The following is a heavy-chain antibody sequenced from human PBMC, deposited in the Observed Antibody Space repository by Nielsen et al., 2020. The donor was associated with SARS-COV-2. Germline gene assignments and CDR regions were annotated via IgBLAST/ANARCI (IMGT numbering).Heavy chain of an antibody. CDR2: ITSDGSSK. D-gene: IGHD5-12*01. CDR1: GFTFATYG. Sequence: GGSLRLSCAASGFTFATYGMHWVRQAPGKGLEWVALITSDGSSKFYADSAKGRFTVSRDNSKNTLYLQMNSLRAEDTAVYYCAKVMATMVFGWFDPWGQGTLVTVSS. J-gene: IGHJ5*02. CDR3: AKVMATMVFGWFDP. V-gene: IGHV3-30*18.